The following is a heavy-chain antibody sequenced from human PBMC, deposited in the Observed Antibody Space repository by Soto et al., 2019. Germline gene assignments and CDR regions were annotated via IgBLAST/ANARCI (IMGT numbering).Heavy chain of an antibody. J-gene: IGHJ3*02. CDR2: IWYDGSNK. V-gene: IGHV3-33*01. Sequence: PGGSLRLSCAASGFTFSSYGMHWVRQAPGKGLEWVAVIWYDGSNKYYADSVKGRFTISRDNSKNTLYLQMNSLRAEDTAVYYCARDFSGPETHYYGSGTEAFDIWGQGTMVTVSS. CDR3: ARDFSGPETHYYGSGTEAFDI. CDR1: GFTFSSYG. D-gene: IGHD3-10*01.